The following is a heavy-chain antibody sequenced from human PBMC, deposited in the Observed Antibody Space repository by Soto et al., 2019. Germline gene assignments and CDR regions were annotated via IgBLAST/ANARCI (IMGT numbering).Heavy chain of an antibody. D-gene: IGHD3-9*01. Sequence: SETLSLTCTVSGGSISTYYWSWIRQPPGKGLEWIGYIYYSGSTNSNPSLKSRVALSVDTSKNQFSLKLSSVTAADTAVYYCARGVRYFDWLLPFYLDYWGQGTPVTVSS. CDR2: IYYSGST. J-gene: IGHJ4*02. V-gene: IGHV4-59*01. CDR1: GGSISTYY. CDR3: ARGVRYFDWLLPFYLDY.